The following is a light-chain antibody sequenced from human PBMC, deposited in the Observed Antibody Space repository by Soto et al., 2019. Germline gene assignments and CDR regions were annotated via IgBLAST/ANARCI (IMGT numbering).Light chain of an antibody. V-gene: IGLV1-47*01. CDR2: RNN. CDR3: AAWDAGVSGPA. CDR1: SSNIGSKY. Sequence: QAVVPQAHSASGNPGQRVTISCSGSSSNIGSKYVYWYQQLPGTAPKLLMYRNNQRPSGVPDRFSGSKSGTSASLAISGLRSEDEAEYYCAAWDAGVSGPAFGGGTQLTVL. J-gene: IGLJ2*01.